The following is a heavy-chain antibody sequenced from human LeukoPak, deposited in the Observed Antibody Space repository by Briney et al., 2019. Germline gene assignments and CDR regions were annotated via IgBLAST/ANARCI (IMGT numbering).Heavy chain of an antibody. V-gene: IGHV4-34*01. Sequence: SETLSLTCAVYGGSFSGYYWSWIRQPPGKGLEWIGEINHSGSTNYNPSLKSRVTISVDTSKNQFSLKLSSVTAADTAVYYCARLPRKTYYFDYWGQGTLVTVSS. CDR2: INHSGST. CDR3: ARLPRKTYYFDY. CDR1: GGSFSGYY. J-gene: IGHJ4*02.